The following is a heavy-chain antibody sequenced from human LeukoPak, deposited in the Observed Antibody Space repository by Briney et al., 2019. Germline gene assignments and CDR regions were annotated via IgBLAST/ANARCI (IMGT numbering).Heavy chain of an antibody. CDR2: INHSGST. D-gene: IGHD5-18*01. Sequence: SETLSLTCAVYVGSFIGYYWSWIRQPPGKGLEWIGEINHSGSTNYNPSLKSRVTIPVDTSKNHFSLKVSSVTATDTAVYYCARDRGYSYGPFDYWGQGTLVTVSS. CDR1: VGSFIGYY. J-gene: IGHJ4*02. V-gene: IGHV4-34*01. CDR3: ARDRGYSYGPFDY.